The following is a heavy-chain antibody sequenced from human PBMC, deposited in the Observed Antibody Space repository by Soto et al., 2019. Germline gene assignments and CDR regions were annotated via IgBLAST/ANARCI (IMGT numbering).Heavy chain of an antibody. CDR2: INPDSGGT. CDR3: ARDRSGFGADYDFWSGSSAFYGMDV. D-gene: IGHD3-3*01. V-gene: IGHV1-2*04. CDR1: GYTFTGYY. J-gene: IGHJ6*02. Sequence: GASVKVSCKASGYTFTGYYMHWVRQAPGQRPEWMGWINPDSGGTNYAQKFQGWVTMTRDTSISTAYMELSRLRSDDTAVYYCARDRSGFGADYDFWSGSSAFYGMDVWGQGTTVTVSS.